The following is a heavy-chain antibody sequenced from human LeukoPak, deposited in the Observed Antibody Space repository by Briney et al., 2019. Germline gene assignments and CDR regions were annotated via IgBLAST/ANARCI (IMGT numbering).Heavy chain of an antibody. J-gene: IGHJ4*02. D-gene: IGHD3-16*02. CDR2: IIPILGIA. V-gene: IGHV1-69*04. Sequence: SVKVSFKASGGTFSSYAISWVRQAPGQGLEWMGRIIPILGIANYAQKFQGRVTITADKSTSTAYMELSSLRSEDTAVYYCARGPYDYVWGSYRPFDYWGQGTLVTVSS. CDR1: GGTFSSYA. CDR3: ARGPYDYVWGSYRPFDY.